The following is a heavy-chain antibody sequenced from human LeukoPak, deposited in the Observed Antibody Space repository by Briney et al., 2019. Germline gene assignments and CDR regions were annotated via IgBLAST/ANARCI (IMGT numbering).Heavy chain of an antibody. CDR2: INHSGST. J-gene: IGHJ4*02. Sequence: SETLSLTCAVYGGSFSGYYWSWIRQPPGKGLEWIGEINHSGSTNYNPSLKSRVTISVDTSKNQFSLKLSSVTAADTAVYYCARGSCGWDIVVVPAAKYYFDYWGQGTLVTVSS. CDR3: ARGSCGWDIVVVPAAKYYFDY. CDR1: GGSFSGYY. V-gene: IGHV4-34*01. D-gene: IGHD2-2*01.